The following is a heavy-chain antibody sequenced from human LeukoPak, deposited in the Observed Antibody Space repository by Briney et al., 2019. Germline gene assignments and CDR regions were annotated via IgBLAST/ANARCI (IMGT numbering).Heavy chain of an antibody. V-gene: IGHV1-69*13. CDR3: ARGPPVNWNYVRFDY. D-gene: IGHD1-7*01. J-gene: IGHJ4*02. CDR2: IIPIFGTA. CDR1: GGTFSSYA. Sequence: GASVKVSCKASGGTFSSYAISWVRQAPGQGLEWMGGIIPIFGTANYAQKFQGRVTITADESTSTAYMELSSLRSEDTAVYYCARGPPVNWNYVRFDYWGQGTLVTVSS.